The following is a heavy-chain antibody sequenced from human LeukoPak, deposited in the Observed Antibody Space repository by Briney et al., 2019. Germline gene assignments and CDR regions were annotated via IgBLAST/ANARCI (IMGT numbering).Heavy chain of an antibody. Sequence: PGGSLRLSCAASGFTFSGYWMSWVRQAPGKGLEWVANIDQDGSEIYYVDSVKGRFTISKDNAKNSLFLQMNSLRAEDTAVYYCARIKGGTSATISYWGQGTLVTVSS. V-gene: IGHV3-7*01. CDR1: GFTFSGYW. D-gene: IGHD1-26*01. CDR3: ARIKGGTSATISY. J-gene: IGHJ4*02. CDR2: IDQDGSEI.